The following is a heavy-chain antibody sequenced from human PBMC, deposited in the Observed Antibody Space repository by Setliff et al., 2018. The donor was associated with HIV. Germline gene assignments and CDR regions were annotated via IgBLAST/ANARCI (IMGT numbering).Heavy chain of an antibody. J-gene: IGHJ4*02. CDR2: INPGDGST. CDR3: ARDATYDYVWGTSSLVLDY. V-gene: IGHV1-46*01. D-gene: IGHD3-16*01. Sequence: ASVKVSCKASGYTFTSYYIYWVRQAPGQGLQWMGIINPGDGSTIYARKFQGRVTMTRDTSTSTLYMELSSLRSGDTAVYYCARDATYDYVWGTSSLVLDYWGQGTLVTVSS. CDR1: GYTFTSYY.